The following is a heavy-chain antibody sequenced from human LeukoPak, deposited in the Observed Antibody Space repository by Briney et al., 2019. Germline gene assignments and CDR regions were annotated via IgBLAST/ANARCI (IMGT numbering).Heavy chain of an antibody. CDR2: INPSVGST. CDR1: GYSFTNYY. Sequence: SVKVSCKASGYSFTNYYIHWVRQAPGQGLEWMGIINPSVGSTIYAQKLQGRVTMTRHTSTSTVYMEVSSLRSEDTAVYYCTRDIEATVGAGVFDYWGQGTLVTVSS. D-gene: IGHD1-26*01. J-gene: IGHJ4*02. CDR3: TRDIEATVGAGVFDY. V-gene: IGHV1-46*03.